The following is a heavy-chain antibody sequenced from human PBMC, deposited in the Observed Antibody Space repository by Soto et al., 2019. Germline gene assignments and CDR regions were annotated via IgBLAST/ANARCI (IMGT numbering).Heavy chain of an antibody. CDR2: IKPSGGST. V-gene: IGHV1-46*03. CDR1: GYTFSSYY. J-gene: IGHJ3*02. CDR3: TRAPSDGAFDI. Sequence: ASVTVSCKGSGYTFSSYYINWVRQAPGRGLEWMGIIKPSGGSTTYAQKIQCRVTMTGDTSTSTVNMELSRLRSEDTAVYYCTRAPSDGAFDIWGQGTMVNVSS.